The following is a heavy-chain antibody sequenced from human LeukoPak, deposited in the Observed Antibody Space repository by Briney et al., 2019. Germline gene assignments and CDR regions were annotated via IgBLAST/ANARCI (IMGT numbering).Heavy chain of an antibody. J-gene: IGHJ4*02. CDR3: SRNGLVDFDY. V-gene: IGHV3-49*04. CDR2: IRRRAYGGAA. Sequence: SLRLSRTTPGFASDDSVMSWGRQPPGEGLGWVGFIRRRAYGGAAEYAASVKGRFIISRDDSKGIAYLQMNSLKTEDTAVYYCSRNGLVDFDYWGQGSRAIVSP. CDR1: GFASDDSV.